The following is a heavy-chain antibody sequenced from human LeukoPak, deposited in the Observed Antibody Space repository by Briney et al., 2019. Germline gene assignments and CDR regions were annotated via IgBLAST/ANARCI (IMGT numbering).Heavy chain of an antibody. D-gene: IGHD4-17*01. J-gene: IGHJ4*02. CDR2: IIPIFGTA. Sequence: SVKVSCKASGGTFSSYAISWVRQAPGQGLEWMGGIIPIFGTANYAQKFQGRVTITTDESTSTAYMELSSLRSEDTAVYYCARDRAVTTEFDYWGQGTLVTVSS. CDR1: GGTFSSYA. V-gene: IGHV1-69*05. CDR3: ARDRAVTTEFDY.